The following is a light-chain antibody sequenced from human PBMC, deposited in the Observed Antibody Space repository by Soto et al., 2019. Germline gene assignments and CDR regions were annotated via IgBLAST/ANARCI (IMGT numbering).Light chain of an antibody. Sequence: EIVMTQSPATLSVSPGEGATLSCRASQSVSHNLAWYQQKPGQAPRLLIYGASTRATGIPTRFSGSGSGTEVSLTISSLQSEDCAVYYCEQYNSWPPMYTFGQGTKLEIK. CDR2: GAS. J-gene: IGKJ2*01. V-gene: IGKV3-15*01. CDR3: EQYNSWPPMYT. CDR1: QSVSHN.